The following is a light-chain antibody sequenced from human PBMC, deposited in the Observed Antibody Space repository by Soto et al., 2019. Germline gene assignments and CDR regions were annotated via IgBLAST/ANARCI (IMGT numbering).Light chain of an antibody. CDR2: DAS. CDR1: QSVSSS. J-gene: IGKJ4*01. CDR3: QHRSNWPLS. V-gene: IGKV3-11*01. Sequence: EIVLTQSPVTLSLSPGERATLSCRASQSVSSSLAWYQQKPGQAPRLLIYDASNRATGIPARFSGSGSETDFNLTVSSLEPEDVAVYYCQHRSNWPLSFGGGTKVEIK.